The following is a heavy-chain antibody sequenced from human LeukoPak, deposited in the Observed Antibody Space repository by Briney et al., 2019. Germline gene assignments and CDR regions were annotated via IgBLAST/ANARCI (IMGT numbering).Heavy chain of an antibody. CDR3: ARITYYYDSSGYYYYYYYMDV. CDR1: GYSFTSYW. Sequence: GESLKISCKGSGYSFTSYWIGWVRQMPGKGLEWMGIIYAGDSDTRYSPSLQGQVTISADKSISTAYLQWSSLKASDTAMYYCARITYYYDSSGYYYYYYYMDVWGKGTTVTVSS. CDR2: IYAGDSDT. J-gene: IGHJ6*03. D-gene: IGHD3-22*01. V-gene: IGHV5-51*01.